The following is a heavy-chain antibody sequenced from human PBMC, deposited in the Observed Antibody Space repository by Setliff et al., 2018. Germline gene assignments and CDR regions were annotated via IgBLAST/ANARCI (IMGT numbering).Heavy chain of an antibody. CDR3: ARHHRGVIISWFDP. V-gene: IGHV4-38-2*02. D-gene: IGHD3-10*01. J-gene: IGHJ5*02. CDR2: IFHTGAA. CDR1: GYSISSGHY. Sequence: PSETLSLTCTVSGYSISSGHYWGWIRQSPGKGLDWIGSIFHTGAAYYNPSLESRFTISVDTSKNQFSLKLNSVTAADTAVYYCARHHRGVIISWFDPWGQGTLVTVSS.